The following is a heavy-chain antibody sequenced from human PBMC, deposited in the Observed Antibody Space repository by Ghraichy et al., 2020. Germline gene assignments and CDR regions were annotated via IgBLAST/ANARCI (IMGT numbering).Heavy chain of an antibody. V-gene: IGHV5-51*01. CDR3: TKSIIWFSGDS. Sequence: GESLNISCKASGYNFDSFYIGWVRQVPGKGLEWMGAILPSNSDTRYSPSFQGQVTISIDKSITTAYLEWSSLRASDSAMYYCTKSIIWFSGDSWGQGTLVTVSS. CDR2: ILPSNSDT. J-gene: IGHJ4*02. CDR1: GYNFDSFY. D-gene: IGHD2-21*01.